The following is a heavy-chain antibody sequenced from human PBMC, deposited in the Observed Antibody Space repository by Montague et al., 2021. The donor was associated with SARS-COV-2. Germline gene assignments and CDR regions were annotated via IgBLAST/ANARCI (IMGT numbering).Heavy chain of an antibody. CDR2: IYYSGST. V-gene: IGHV4-39*01. Sequence: SETLSLTCTVSGSSISSSSYYWGWIRQPPGKGLEWIGSIYYSGSTYYNPSLKSRVTISVDTSKNQFSLKLSSVTAADTAVYYCARHSGRGTIFGVVIIPGAFAIGGQGRMVSVSS. J-gene: IGHJ3*02. CDR1: GSSISSSSYY. D-gene: IGHD3-3*01. CDR3: ARHSGRGTIFGVVIIPGAFAI.